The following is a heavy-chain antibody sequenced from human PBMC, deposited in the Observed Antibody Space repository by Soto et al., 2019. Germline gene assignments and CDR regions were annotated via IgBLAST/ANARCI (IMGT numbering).Heavy chain of an antibody. CDR1: DDSISSYY. CDR2: IYYSGNT. D-gene: IGHD3-22*01. Sequence: QVQLQESGPGLVKPSETLSLTCTVSDDSISSYYWSWIRQPPGKGLEWIGYIYYSGNTNYNPSLKGRVTILIDTSKNQFSLKLRSVTAADTAIYYCARHQRDSSGYYLGYWGQGILVPVSS. V-gene: IGHV4-59*08. CDR3: ARHQRDSSGYYLGY. J-gene: IGHJ4*02.